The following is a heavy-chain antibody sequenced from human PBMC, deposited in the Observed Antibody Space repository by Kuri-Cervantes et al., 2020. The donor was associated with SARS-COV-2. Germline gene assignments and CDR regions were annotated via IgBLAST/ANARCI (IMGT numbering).Heavy chain of an antibody. CDR2: IGSSDSTT. D-gene: IGHD6-13*01. J-gene: IGHJ4*02. CDR1: GFTFRDYY. Sequence: GGSLRLSCVASGFTFRDYYMSWIRQAPGKGLEWISYIGSSDSTTYYADYVKGRFTIARDNAKRTLFLQMNSLRDDATAVYYWWRDEVSADGTANYWGQGALVTVSS. CDR3: WRDEVSADGTANY. V-gene: IGHV3-11*01.